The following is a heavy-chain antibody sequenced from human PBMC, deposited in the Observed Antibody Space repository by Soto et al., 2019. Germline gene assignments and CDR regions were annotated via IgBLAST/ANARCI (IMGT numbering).Heavy chain of an antibody. V-gene: IGHV2-5*02. CDR3: AHIRTRNSDWYSGCFDY. J-gene: IGHJ4*02. CDR2: IYWDDDK. D-gene: IGHD6-19*01. Sequence: QITLKESGPTLVEPTQTLTLTCTFSGFSLSTSGVGVGWVRQPPGKALECLALIYWDDDKRYTPSLRSRLTITKDTAESLVGLTMTKMDPVDTATYYCAHIRTRNSDWYSGCFDYCGQGTLVAVSS. CDR1: GFSLSTSGVG.